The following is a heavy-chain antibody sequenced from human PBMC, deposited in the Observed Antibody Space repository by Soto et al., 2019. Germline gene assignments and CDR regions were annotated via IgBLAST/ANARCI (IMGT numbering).Heavy chain of an antibody. Sequence: QVQLQESGPGLVKPSQTLSLTCTVSGGSISSGGYYWSWMRQHPGKGLEWIGYIYYSGSTYYNPSLKSRVTISVDTSKNQFSLKLSSVAAADTAVYYCATNGTPGYSNFDYWGQGTLVTVSS. CDR2: IYYSGST. D-gene: IGHD2-15*01. CDR1: GGSISSGGYY. V-gene: IGHV4-31*03. J-gene: IGHJ4*02. CDR3: ATNGTPGYSNFDY.